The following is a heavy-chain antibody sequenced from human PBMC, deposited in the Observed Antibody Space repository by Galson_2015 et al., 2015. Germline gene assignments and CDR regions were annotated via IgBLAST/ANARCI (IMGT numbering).Heavy chain of an antibody. D-gene: IGHD3-10*01. CDR1: GFTFSSYA. CDR2: ISYDGSNK. Sequence: SLRLSCAASGFTFSSYAMHWVRQAPGKGLEWVAVISYDGSNKYYADSVKGRFTISRDNSKNTLYLQMNSLRAEDTAVYYCARDSASGPVTMVRGVFDYWGQGTLVTVSS. V-gene: IGHV3-30-3*01. J-gene: IGHJ4*02. CDR3: ARDSASGPVTMVRGVFDY.